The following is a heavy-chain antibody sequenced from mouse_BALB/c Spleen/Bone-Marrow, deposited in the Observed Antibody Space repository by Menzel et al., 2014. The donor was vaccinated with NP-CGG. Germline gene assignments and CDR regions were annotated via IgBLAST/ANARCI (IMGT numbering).Heavy chain of an antibody. J-gene: IGHJ1*01. D-gene: IGHD2-14*01. Sequence: VQLQQSGAELVRSGASDKSSCTASGFNIKDYYMHWVKQRPEQGLEWIGWIDPENGDTEYAPKFQGKATMTADTSSNTAYLQLSSLTSEDTAVYYCNRYDWYFDVWGAGTTVTVSS. CDR2: IDPENGDT. CDR3: NRYDWYFDV. V-gene: IGHV14-4*02. CDR1: GFNIKDYY.